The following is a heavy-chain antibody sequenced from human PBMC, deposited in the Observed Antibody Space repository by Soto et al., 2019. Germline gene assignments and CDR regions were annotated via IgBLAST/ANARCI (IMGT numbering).Heavy chain of an antibody. CDR1: GGSFSGYY. V-gene: IGHV4-34*01. Sequence: PSGTLSLTCAVYGGSFSGYYWSWIRQPPGKGLEWIGEINHSGSTNYNPSLKSRVTISVDTSKNQFSLKLSSVTAADTAVYYCARSYDSYSSSWYLTSYYFDYWGQGTLVTVSS. D-gene: IGHD6-13*01. CDR2: INHSGST. CDR3: ARSYDSYSSSWYLTSYYFDY. J-gene: IGHJ4*02.